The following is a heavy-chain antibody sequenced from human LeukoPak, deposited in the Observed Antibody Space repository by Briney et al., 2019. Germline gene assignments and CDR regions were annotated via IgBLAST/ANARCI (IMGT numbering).Heavy chain of an antibody. V-gene: IGHV1-18*01. CDR2: ISAYNGNT. CDR1: GYTFTSYG. J-gene: IGHJ3*02. Sequence: ASVKVSCKASGYTFTSYGISWVRQAPGQGLEWMGWISAYNGNTNYAQKLQGRVTMTTDISTSTAYMELRSLRSDDTAVYYCARERGYYDFWSGYWREKDAFDIWGQGTMVTVSS. CDR3: ARERGYYDFWSGYWREKDAFDI. D-gene: IGHD3-3*01.